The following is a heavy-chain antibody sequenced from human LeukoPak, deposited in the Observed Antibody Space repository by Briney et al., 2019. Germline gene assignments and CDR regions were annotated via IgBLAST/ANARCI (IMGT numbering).Heavy chain of an antibody. CDR3: ARDEVGATTEFDY. J-gene: IGHJ4*02. CDR2: ISSSGTTT. D-gene: IGHD1-26*01. Sequence: GGSLRLSCAASGFTFSSYEMNWVRQAPGKGLEWVSYISSSGTTTFYADSVKGRFTISRDNAKNSLYLQMNSLRAEDTAVYYCARDEVGATTEFDYWGQGTLVTVSS. CDR1: GFTFSSYE. V-gene: IGHV3-48*03.